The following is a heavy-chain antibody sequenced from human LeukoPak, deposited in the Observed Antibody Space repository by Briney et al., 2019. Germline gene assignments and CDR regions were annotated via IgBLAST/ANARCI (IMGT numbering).Heavy chain of an antibody. J-gene: IGHJ4*02. V-gene: IGHV4-38-2*02. CDR1: GYSISSGYY. CDR3: ARVDVDGINY. Sequence: SETLSLTCTVSGYSISSGYYWGWIRQPPGKGLEWIASIYNSETTYYNPSLKSRVTISVNPSKNQFSLKLTSVTAADTAVYYCARVDVDGINYWGQGTLVTVSS. CDR2: IYNSETT.